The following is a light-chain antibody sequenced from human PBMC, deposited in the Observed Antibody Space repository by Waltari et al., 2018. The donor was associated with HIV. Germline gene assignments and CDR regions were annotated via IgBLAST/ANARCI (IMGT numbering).Light chain of an antibody. V-gene: IGLV2-8*01. CDR2: EVS. CDR1: SSDIGGYRF. J-gene: IGLJ3*02. Sequence: QSALTQPPSASGSPGQSVTISCTGRSSDIGGYRFVSWYQQHPGKAPKLMIYEVSKRPSGVPDRCSGSKSGNTASLTVSGLQAEDEADYFCSSYAANNDILFGGGTKLTVL. CDR3: SSYAANNDIL.